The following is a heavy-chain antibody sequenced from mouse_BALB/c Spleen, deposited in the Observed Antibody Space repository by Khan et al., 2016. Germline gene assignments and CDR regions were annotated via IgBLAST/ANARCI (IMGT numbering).Heavy chain of an antibody. D-gene: IGHD2-10*01. Sequence: QIQLVQSGPELKKPGETVKISCKASGHTFTNFGMNWVKQAPGKGLKWMGWINTYTGEPTYADDFNGRFAFSLEASASTAYLQINNLTNEDTATYFWARPPYFSYAMDNWGQETSVTVSS. CDR1: GHTFTNFG. J-gene: IGHJ4*01. CDR3: ARPPYFSYAMDN. V-gene: IGHV9-3-1*01. CDR2: INTYTGEP.